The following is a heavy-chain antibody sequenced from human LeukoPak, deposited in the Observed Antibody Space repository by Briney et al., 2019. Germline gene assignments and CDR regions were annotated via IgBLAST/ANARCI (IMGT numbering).Heavy chain of an antibody. D-gene: IGHD1-26*01. CDR3: ARSARSPYSGSSVDY. Sequence: ASVKVSCKASGYTFSSYYMHWVRQAPGQGLEWMGIINPSGGSTSYAQKFQGRVTMTRDTSTSTVYMELSRLRAEDTDVYYCARSARSPYSGSSVDYWGQGTLVTVSS. CDR1: GYTFSSYY. CDR2: INPSGGST. V-gene: IGHV1-46*01. J-gene: IGHJ4*02.